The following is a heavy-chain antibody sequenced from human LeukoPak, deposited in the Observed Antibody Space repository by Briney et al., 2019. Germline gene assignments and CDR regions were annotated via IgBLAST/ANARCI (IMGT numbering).Heavy chain of an antibody. J-gene: IGHJ4*01. CDR2: LSGSGITT. D-gene: IGHD6-19*01. V-gene: IGHV3-23*01. CDR3: AKGIYSSGWSYFDY. CDR1: GFTFSNSA. Sequence: GGSLRLSCAASGFTFSNSAMSWVRQAPGKGLEWVSTLSGSGITTYYADSVKGRFTISRDNSKNTLYLQMNSPRAEDTAVYYCAKGIYSSGWSYFDYWGHGTLVTVSS.